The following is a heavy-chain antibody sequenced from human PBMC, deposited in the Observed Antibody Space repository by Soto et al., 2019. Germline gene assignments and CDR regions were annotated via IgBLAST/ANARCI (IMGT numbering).Heavy chain of an antibody. CDR3: ARDHPQPWSSSWYPYYYYGMDV. J-gene: IGHJ6*02. D-gene: IGHD6-13*01. V-gene: IGHV3-30-3*01. CDR1: GFTFKNFS. CDR2: ISYDGSNK. Sequence: TGGSLRLSCAASGFTFKNFSMSWVPQAPGKGLEWVAVISYDGSNKYYADSVKGRFTVSRDNSKNTLYLQMNSLRAEDTAVYYCARDHPQPWSSSWYPYYYYGMDVWGQGTTVTVSS.